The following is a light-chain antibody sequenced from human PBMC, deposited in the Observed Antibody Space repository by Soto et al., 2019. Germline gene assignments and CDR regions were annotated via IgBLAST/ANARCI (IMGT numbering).Light chain of an antibody. CDR1: QSVSSTY. Sequence: EIVLTQSPGTLSLSPGEGATLSCRARQSVSSTYLAWYQQKAGQAPRLLIYGASSRATGIPDRFSGSGSGTDFTLTISRLEPEDFAVYYCQQYGSSVWTFGQGTKVDIK. V-gene: IGKV3-20*01. CDR3: QQYGSSVWT. J-gene: IGKJ1*01. CDR2: GAS.